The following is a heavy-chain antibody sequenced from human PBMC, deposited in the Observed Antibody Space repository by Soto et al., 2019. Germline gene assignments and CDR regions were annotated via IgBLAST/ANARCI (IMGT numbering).Heavy chain of an antibody. Sequence: QVQLVQSGAELKKPGASVKVSCKASGYTFSNYDMNWVRQATGQGPEWIGWVNPNNGDTGYAQKFQGRVTLTTATFTTTAYMELTSLPSEDTAISYCVKVSRQGPAIDFDYMGQGTLITSSS. J-gene: IGHJ4*02. CDR2: VNPNNGDT. CDR3: VKVSRQGPAIDFDY. V-gene: IGHV1-8*01. D-gene: IGHD3-22*01. CDR1: GYTFSNYD.